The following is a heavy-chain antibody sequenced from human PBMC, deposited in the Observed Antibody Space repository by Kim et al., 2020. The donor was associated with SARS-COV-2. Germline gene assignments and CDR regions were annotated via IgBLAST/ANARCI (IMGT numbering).Heavy chain of an antibody. J-gene: IGHJ4*02. CDR2: INPSGGST. CDR1: GYTFTSYY. CDR3: ARDATVTTTGPGDY. V-gene: IGHV1-46*01. Sequence: ASVKVSCKASGYTFTSYYMHWVRQAPGQGLEWMGIINPSGGSTSHAQKFQGRVTMTRDTSTSTVYMELSSLRSDDTAIYYCARDATVTTTGPGDYWGQGTLVAVSS. D-gene: IGHD4-17*01.